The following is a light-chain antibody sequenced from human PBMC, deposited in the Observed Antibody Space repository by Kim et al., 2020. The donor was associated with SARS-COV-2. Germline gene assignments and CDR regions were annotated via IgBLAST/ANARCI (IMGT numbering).Light chain of an antibody. CDR3: LQYDSYPWA. CDR1: EGVSRN. J-gene: IGKJ1*01. V-gene: IGKV1-8*01. CDR2: TTF. Sequence: ASTGDRVTITCRAGEGVSRNLAWYQQTPGKVPKLLIHTTFFLESGVPSRFSGSGSGTDFTLTISGLQSEDFATYYCLQYDSYPWAFGPGTKVDIK.